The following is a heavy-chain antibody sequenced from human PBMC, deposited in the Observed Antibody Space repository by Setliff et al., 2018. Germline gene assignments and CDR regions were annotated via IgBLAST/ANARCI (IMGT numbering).Heavy chain of an antibody. J-gene: IGHJ4*02. V-gene: IGHV1-18*01. CDR2: ISVHTGNT. CDR3: SRLVRYCTRTSCQRLSGGEF. D-gene: IGHD2-15*01. CDR1: GYTFTDYG. Sequence: ASVKVSCKTSGYTFTDYGITWVRQAPGQGLEWMGWISVHTGNTYYTPKLHGRVTLTTDTSTSTAYMELTSLGSDDTAVYYCSRLVRYCTRTSCQRLSGGEFWGQGTLVTVSS.